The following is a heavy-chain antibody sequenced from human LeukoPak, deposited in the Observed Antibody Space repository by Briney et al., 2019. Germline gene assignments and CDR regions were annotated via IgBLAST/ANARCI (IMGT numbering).Heavy chain of an antibody. J-gene: IGHJ4*02. CDR2: VYYSGSI. CDR3: ARGAPTDY. CDR1: SGSISNYY. Sequence: PSEILSLTCTVSSGSISNYYWSWIRQPPEKGLEWIGYVYYSGSINYNPSLKSRVTMSVDTSKNQFSLKLSSVTAADTAVYYCARGAPTDYWGQGTLVTVSS. V-gene: IGHV4-59*12.